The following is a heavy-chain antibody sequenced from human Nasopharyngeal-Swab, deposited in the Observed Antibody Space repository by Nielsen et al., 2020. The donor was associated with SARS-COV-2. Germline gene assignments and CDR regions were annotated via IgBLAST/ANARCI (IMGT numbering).Heavy chain of an antibody. V-gene: IGHV1-8*01. CDR1: GYTFNSYD. Sequence: ASVKVSCKASGYTFNSYDVNWVRQAAGQGLEWMGWMNPNSGDTGYAQRFQGRVTMTRDTSISTAYMELSSPRSEDTAVYYCARAPREKGFLDYWGQGALVTVSS. J-gene: IGHJ4*02. CDR3: ARAPREKGFLDY. CDR2: MNPNSGDT.